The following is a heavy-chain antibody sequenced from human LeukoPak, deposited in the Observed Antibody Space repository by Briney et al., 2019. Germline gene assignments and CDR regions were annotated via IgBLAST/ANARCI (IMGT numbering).Heavy chain of an antibody. Sequence: GGSLRLSCAASGFTYSSYWLSWVRQAPGKGLEWVANINQDGSEKYNVDSVKGRFTIPNDNTKNSLYLQMNSLRAEDTAVYYCARDRWVAAAGTHFDYWGQGTLVTVSS. CDR3: ARDRWVAAAGTHFDY. V-gene: IGHV3-7*01. CDR1: GFTYSSYW. CDR2: INQDGSEK. J-gene: IGHJ4*02. D-gene: IGHD6-13*01.